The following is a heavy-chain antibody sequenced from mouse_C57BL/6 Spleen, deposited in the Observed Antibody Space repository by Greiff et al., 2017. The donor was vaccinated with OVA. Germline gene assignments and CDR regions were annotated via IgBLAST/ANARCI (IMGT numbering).Heavy chain of an antibody. D-gene: IGHD2-4*01. CDR3: ARRDYDYDFWFAY. CDR2: IDPSDSYT. V-gene: IGHV1-50*01. CDR1: GYTFTSYW. J-gene: IGHJ3*01. Sequence: QVQLQQPGAELVKPGASVKLSCKASGYTFTSYWMQWVKQRPGPGLEWIGEIDPSDSYTNYNQKFKGKATLTVDTSSSTAYMQLSSLTSEDSAVYYCARRDYDYDFWFAYWGQGTLVTVSA.